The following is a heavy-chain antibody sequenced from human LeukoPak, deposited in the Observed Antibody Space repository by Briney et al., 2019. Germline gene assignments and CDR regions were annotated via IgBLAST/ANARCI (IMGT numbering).Heavy chain of an antibody. D-gene: IGHD1-26*01. V-gene: IGHV4-4*07. J-gene: IGHJ3*02. CDR1: GGSISGYY. CDR2: IYTGGST. Sequence: SETLSLTCTVSGGSISGYYWSLVRQPAGQGLEWIGRIYTGGSTNYNPSLKSRLTMSVDTSKNQFSLKLSSVTAADTAVYYCARDPATDAFDIWGRGTMVTVSS. CDR3: ARDPATDAFDI.